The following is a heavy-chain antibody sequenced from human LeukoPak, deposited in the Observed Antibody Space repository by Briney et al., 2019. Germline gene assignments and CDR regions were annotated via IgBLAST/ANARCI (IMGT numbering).Heavy chain of an antibody. CDR3: ARGTPPGTRSGSSWFDY. D-gene: IGHD6-13*01. CDR2: MNPNSSNT. CDR1: GYTFTSYD. J-gene: IGHJ4*02. Sequence: ASVKVSCKASGYTFTSYDINWVRQATGQGLEWMGWMNPNSSNTGYAQKFQGRVTMTMNTSISTAYMELSSLRSEDTAVYYCARGTPPGTRSGSSWFDYWGQGTLVTVSS. V-gene: IGHV1-8*01.